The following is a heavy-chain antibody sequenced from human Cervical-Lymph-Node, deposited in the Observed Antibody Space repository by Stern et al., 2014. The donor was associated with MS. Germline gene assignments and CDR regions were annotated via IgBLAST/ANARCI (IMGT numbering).Heavy chain of an antibody. CDR1: GFSLTSGGVA. D-gene: IGHD7-27*01. Sequence: QVTLRESGPSLVKPTQTLTLTCNFTGFSLTSGGVAVGWIRQPPGKALEWRALIYGDDTTYYRPSLRSRLTITKDAAINHVVLKMTNMDYVDTATYYCALSGDAWFDPWGQGTLVTVSS. CDR3: ALSGDAWFDP. CDR2: IYGDDTT. J-gene: IGHJ5*02. V-gene: IGHV2-5*02.